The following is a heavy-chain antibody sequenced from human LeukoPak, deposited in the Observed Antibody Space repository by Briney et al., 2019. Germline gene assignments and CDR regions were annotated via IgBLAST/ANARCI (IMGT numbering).Heavy chain of an antibody. CDR2: VSSSGST. Sequence: SETLSLTCTVSGGSFTNYYWSWIRQPPGKGLEWIGFVSSSGSTIYNPSLKSRVTISVDTSKNQLSLKLSSVTAADTAVYYCARGAIQLWYYFDHWGQGTLVTVSS. V-gene: IGHV4-59*01. CDR1: GGSFTNYY. J-gene: IGHJ4*02. D-gene: IGHD5-18*01. CDR3: ARGAIQLWYYFDH.